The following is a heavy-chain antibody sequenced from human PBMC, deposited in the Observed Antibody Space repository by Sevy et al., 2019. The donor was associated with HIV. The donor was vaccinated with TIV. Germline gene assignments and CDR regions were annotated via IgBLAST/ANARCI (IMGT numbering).Heavy chain of an antibody. Sequence: GGSLRLSCTASGFTFGDYAMSWFRQAPGKGLEWGGFIRSKAYGGTTEYAASVKGRFTISRDDSKSIAYLKMNSLKTEDTAVYYCTRDRGRLQGYYFDYWGQGTLVTVSS. CDR3: TRDRGRLQGYYFDY. J-gene: IGHJ4*02. CDR2: IRSKAYGGTT. D-gene: IGHD4-4*01. V-gene: IGHV3-49*03. CDR1: GFTFGDYA.